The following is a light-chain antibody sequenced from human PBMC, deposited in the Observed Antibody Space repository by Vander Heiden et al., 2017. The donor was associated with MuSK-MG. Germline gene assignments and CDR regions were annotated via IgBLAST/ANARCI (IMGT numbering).Light chain of an antibody. CDR2: AAS. Sequence: DIQMTQSPSSLSASVGDRVTITCRASQSISSYLNWYQQKPGKAPKLLIYAASNLQSGVPSRFSGSGSGTDFTLTISSLQPEDFATYYCQQSYSTLITFGQGTRLEIK. V-gene: IGKV1-39*01. J-gene: IGKJ5*01. CDR1: QSISSY. CDR3: QQSYSTLIT.